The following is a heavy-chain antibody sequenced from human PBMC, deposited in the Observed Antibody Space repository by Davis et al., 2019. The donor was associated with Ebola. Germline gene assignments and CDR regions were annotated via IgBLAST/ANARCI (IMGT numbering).Heavy chain of an antibody. CDR2: IYWNDDK. J-gene: IGHJ4*02. V-gene: IGHV2-5*01. D-gene: IGHD2-2*01. CDR3: AHRFKGAYCSSTSCYSGFDY. CDR1: GFSLSTSGVG. Sequence: SGPTLVKPTQTLTLTCTFSGFSLSTSGVGVGWIRQPPGTALEWLALIYWNDDKRYSPSLKSRLTITKDTSKNQVVLTMTNMDPVDTATYYCAHRFKGAYCSSTSCYSGFDYWGQGTLVTVSS.